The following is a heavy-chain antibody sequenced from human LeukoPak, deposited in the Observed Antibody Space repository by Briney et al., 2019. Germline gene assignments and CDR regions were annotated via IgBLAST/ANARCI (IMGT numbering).Heavy chain of an antibody. V-gene: IGHV3-30*02. CDR2: IRYDGSNK. D-gene: IGHD2-2*01. Sequence: PGGSLRLSCAASGFTFSSYGMHWVRQAPGKGLEWVAFIRYDGSNKYYADSVKGRFTISRDNSKNTLYLQMNSLRAEDTAVYYCAKVGDKIAVVPAAPHDYWGQGTLVTVSS. CDR3: AKVGDKIAVVPAAPHDY. J-gene: IGHJ4*02. CDR1: GFTFSSYG.